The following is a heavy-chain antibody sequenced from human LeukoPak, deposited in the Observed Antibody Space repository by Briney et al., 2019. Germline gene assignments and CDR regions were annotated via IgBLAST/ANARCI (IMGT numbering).Heavy chain of an antibody. D-gene: IGHD3/OR15-3a*01. CDR3: ARERRTGYYYMDV. Sequence: SETLSLTCTVSDYSISSGYYWGWIRQPPGQGLEWTGSIFQSGHTYYSPSLKSRVTISVDTSKNQFSLKLSSVTAADTAVYYCARERRTGYYYMDVWGKGTTVTVSS. CDR1: DYSISSGYY. J-gene: IGHJ6*03. CDR2: IFQSGHT. V-gene: IGHV4-38-2*02.